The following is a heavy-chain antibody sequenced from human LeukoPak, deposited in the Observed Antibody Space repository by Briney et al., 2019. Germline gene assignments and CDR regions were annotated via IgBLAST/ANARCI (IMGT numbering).Heavy chain of an antibody. CDR2: INQDVSEK. D-gene: IGHD1-1*01. J-gene: IGHJ3*02. V-gene: IGHV3-7*01. Sequence: GGSLRLSCAASGVTFSSYWMRWVRQAPGKWLEWVATINQDVSEKYYVDSVKGRFTISRDNAKNSLYLQMNSLRAEDTAVYYCARDWKHAFDMWGPGTMVTVSS. CDR1: GVTFSSYW. CDR3: ARDWKHAFDM.